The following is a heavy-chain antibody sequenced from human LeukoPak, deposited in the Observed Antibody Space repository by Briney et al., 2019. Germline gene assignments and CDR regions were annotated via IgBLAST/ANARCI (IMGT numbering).Heavy chain of an antibody. J-gene: IGHJ3*02. V-gene: IGHV1-8*01. CDR1: GYTFTSYD. D-gene: IGHD2-2*01. CDR3: ARRVPAAYDAFDI. Sequence: ASVKVSCKASGYTFTSYDINWVRQATGQGLEWMGWMNPNSGNTGYAQKFQGRVTMTRNTSISTAYMELSSLRSEDTAVYYCARRVPAAYDAFDIWGQGTMVTVSS. CDR2: MNPNSGNT.